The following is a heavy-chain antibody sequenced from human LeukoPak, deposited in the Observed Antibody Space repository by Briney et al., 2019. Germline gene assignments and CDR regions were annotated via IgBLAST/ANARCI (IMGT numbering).Heavy chain of an antibody. CDR1: GGSVSSGSYY. CDR3: AREDGTYNWFDP. Sequence: SETLSLTCTVSGGSVSSGSYYWSWIRQPPGKGLEWIGYIYYSGSTNYNPSLKSRVTISVDTSKNQFSLKLSSVTAADTAVYYCAREDGTYNWFDPWGQGTLVTVSP. J-gene: IGHJ5*02. V-gene: IGHV4-61*01. D-gene: IGHD5-24*01. CDR2: IYYSGST.